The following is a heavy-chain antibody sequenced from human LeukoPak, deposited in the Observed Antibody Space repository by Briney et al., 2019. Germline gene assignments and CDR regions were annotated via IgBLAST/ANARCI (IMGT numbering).Heavy chain of an antibody. CDR3: ARLLRNYYDSNGYNWIAWYFDL. V-gene: IGHV4-30-4*01. D-gene: IGHD3-22*01. J-gene: IGHJ2*01. CDR1: GGSISSGDYY. Sequence: SETLSLTCTVSGGSISSGDYYWSWIRQPPGKGLEWIGYIYYSGSTYYNPSLKSRVTISVDTSKNQFSLKLNSVTAADTAVYYCARLLRNYYDSNGYNWIAWYFDLWGRGTLVTVSS. CDR2: IYYSGST.